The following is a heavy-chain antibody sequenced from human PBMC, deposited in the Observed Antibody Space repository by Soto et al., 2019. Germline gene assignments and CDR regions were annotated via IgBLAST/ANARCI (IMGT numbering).Heavy chain of an antibody. Sequence: EVQLLESGGGLVQPGGSLRLSCAASGLTFSSHAMSWVRQAPGKGLEWVSGISGSGGSTYYADSVKGRFTISRDNSKNTLYLQMNSLRAEDTAVYYCAKDDSDYIWGKRPDYWGQGTLVTVSS. CDR3: AKDDSDYIWGKRPDY. CDR1: GLTFSSHA. V-gene: IGHV3-23*01. J-gene: IGHJ4*02. CDR2: ISGSGGST. D-gene: IGHD3-16*01.